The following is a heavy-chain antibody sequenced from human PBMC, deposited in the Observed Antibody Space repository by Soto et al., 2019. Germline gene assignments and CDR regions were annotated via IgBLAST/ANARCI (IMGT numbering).Heavy chain of an antibody. J-gene: IGHJ3*02. CDR1: GFTFITSA. CDR2: IVVGSDNT. V-gene: IGHV1-58*02. Sequence: QMQLVQSGPEVKKPGTSVRVSCKASGFTFITSAMQWVRQARGQRLEWIGWIVVGSDNTNYAQKFQERVTITRDMSTGTAYRELSSLRAEDAAVYYWAARQTDDYDSSGYFMGHVAFGIWGQGTMLTVSS. D-gene: IGHD3-22*01. CDR3: AARQTDDYDSSGYFMGHVAFGI.